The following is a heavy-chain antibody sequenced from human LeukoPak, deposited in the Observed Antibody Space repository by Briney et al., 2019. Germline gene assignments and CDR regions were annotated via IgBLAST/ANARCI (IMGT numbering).Heavy chain of an antibody. J-gene: IGHJ2*01. Sequence: GGSLRLSCAASGFTFSTNAMSWVRQAPGKGLEWVSAISGRTGSTYYSDSVKGRFTISRDNSKSTLYLQMDSLRAEDTAVYYCAKGGIMQSSSPGLQYFDLWGRGTLVSVSS. CDR3: AKGGIMQSSSPGLQYFDL. V-gene: IGHV3-23*01. CDR1: GFTFSTNA. D-gene: IGHD6-6*01. CDR2: ISGRTGST.